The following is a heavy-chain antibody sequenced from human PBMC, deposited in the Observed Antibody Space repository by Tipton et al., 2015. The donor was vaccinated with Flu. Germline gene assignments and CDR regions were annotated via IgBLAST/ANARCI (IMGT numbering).Heavy chain of an antibody. Sequence: QVQLVQSGAEVKKPGSSVKVSCKASGGTFSSYAISWVRQAPGQGLAWMGGIIPIFGTANYAQKFQGRVTITADESTSTAHMELSSLRSGDTAVYYCARGGTAMGWYFDYWGQGNLVNVFS. CDR2: IIPIFGTA. CDR1: GGTFSSYA. D-gene: IGHD5-18*01. J-gene: IGHJ4*02. CDR3: ARGGTAMGWYFDY. V-gene: IGHV1-69*01.